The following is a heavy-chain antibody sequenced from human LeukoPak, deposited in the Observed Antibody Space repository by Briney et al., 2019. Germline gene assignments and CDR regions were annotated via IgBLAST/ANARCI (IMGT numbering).Heavy chain of an antibody. CDR2: IYPGDSDT. CDR1: GYSFTSYW. CDR3: ARKYSVVTDPDWFDP. D-gene: IGHD2-21*02. Sequence: GESLKISCKGSGYSFTSYWIGWVRQMPGKGLEWMGIIYPGDSDTRYSPSFQGQVTISADKSISTAYLQWSSLKASDTAMYYCARKYSVVTDPDWFDPWGQGTLVTVSS. J-gene: IGHJ5*02. V-gene: IGHV5-51*01.